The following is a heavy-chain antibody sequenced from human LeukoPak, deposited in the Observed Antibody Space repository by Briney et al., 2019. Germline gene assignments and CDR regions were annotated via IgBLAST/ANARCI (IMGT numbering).Heavy chain of an antibody. CDR1: GYSFSTNM. V-gene: IGHV3-7*01. J-gene: IGHJ4*02. CDR2: ILPAGKES. CDR3: MSAHGY. Sequence: GGSLRLSCVVSGYSFSTNMMTWVREAPGKGLEWVATILPAGKESYRVESVKGRFTVSRDNAKNLLFMQMNSLRTDDTAAYYCMSAHGYWGQGTLVTVSS.